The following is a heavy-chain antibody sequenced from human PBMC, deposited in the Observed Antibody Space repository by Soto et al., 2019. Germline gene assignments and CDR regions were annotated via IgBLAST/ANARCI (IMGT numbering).Heavy chain of an antibody. CDR3: ASTYSSSWYHPSEYFQH. CDR2: INSDGSST. Sequence: GGSLRLSCAASGFTFSSYWMHWVRQAPGKGLVWVSRINSDGSSTSYADSVKGRFTISRDNAKNTLYLQMNSLRAEDTAVYYCASTYSSSWYHPSEYFQHWGQGTLVTISP. V-gene: IGHV3-74*01. J-gene: IGHJ1*01. D-gene: IGHD6-13*01. CDR1: GFTFSSYW.